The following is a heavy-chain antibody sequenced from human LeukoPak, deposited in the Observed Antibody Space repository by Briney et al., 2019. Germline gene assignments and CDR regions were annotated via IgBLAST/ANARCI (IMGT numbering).Heavy chain of an antibody. CDR3: ARGRLAVTKRLYNWFDP. D-gene: IGHD4-17*01. Sequence: PSETLSLTCAVSGGSINSGDYYWSWIRQPPGKGLEWIGEIKHSGSTNYNPSLKRRVTISVDTSKNQFSLKLSSVTAADTAVYYCARGRLAVTKRLYNWFDPWGQGTLVTVSS. J-gene: IGHJ5*02. CDR1: GGSINSGDYY. V-gene: IGHV4-34*01. CDR2: IKHSGST.